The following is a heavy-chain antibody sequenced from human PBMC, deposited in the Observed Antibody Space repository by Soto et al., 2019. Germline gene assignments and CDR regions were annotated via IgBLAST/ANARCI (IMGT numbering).Heavy chain of an antibody. CDR1: GFTFNNYA. Sequence: GGSLRLSCAASGFTFNNYAMSWVRQAPGKGLEWVSAITGSGGDTYHADSVKGRFTISRDNSRNTLYLQMNTLRAEDTAVYYCAKGSASGSPYYFDYWGHGSLVTVSS. CDR2: ITGSGGDT. J-gene: IGHJ4*01. D-gene: IGHD6-25*01. CDR3: AKGSASGSPYYFDY. V-gene: IGHV3-23*01.